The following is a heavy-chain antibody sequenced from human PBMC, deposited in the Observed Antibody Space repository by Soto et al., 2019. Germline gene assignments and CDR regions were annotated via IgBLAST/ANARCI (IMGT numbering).Heavy chain of an antibody. V-gene: IGHV1-69*08. D-gene: IGHD6-19*01. CDR1: GGTVSSYS. CDR3: ARDRDGIAVAGMGGGMDV. CDR2: IIPILGIA. Sequence: QVQLVQSGAEVKKPGSSVKVSCKASGGTVSSYSISWVRQAPGQGLEWMGRIIPILGIANYAQKFQGRVTITADKSTRTAYMELSSLRSEDTAVYYCARDRDGIAVAGMGGGMDVWGQGTTVTVSS. J-gene: IGHJ6*02.